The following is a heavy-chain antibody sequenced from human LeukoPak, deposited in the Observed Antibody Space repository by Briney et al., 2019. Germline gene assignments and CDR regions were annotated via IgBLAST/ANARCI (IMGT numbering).Heavy chain of an antibody. V-gene: IGHV3-23*01. Sequence: PGGSLRLSCAASGFTFSSSAMNWVRQAPGKGLEWVSAISGSGGSTYYADSVKGRFTISRDNSKNTLYLQMNSLRAEDTAVYYCAEPEGGYYDIRPDWGQGTLVTVSS. CDR2: ISGSGGST. CDR1: GFTFSSSA. CDR3: AEPEGGYYDIRPD. J-gene: IGHJ4*02. D-gene: IGHD3-22*01.